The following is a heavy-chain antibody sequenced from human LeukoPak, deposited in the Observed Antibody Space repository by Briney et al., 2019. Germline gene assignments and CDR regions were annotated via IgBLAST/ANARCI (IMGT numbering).Heavy chain of an antibody. CDR3: ARDFDY. J-gene: IGHJ4*02. CDR2: ISYDGSNK. Sequence: GGSLRLSCAASGFTFSSYAMHRVRQAPGKGLEWVAVISYDGSNKYYADSVKGRFTISRDNSKNTLYLQMNSLRAEDTAVYYCARDFDYWGQGTLVTVSS. CDR1: GFTFSSYA. V-gene: IGHV3-30*04.